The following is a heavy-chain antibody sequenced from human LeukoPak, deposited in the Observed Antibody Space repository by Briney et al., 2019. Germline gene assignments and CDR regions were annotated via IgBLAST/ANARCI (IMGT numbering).Heavy chain of an antibody. Sequence: ASVTVSCKASGYTFTGYYMHWVRQAPGQGLEWMGWINPNSGGTNYAQKFQGRVTMTRDTSISTAYMELSRLRSDDTAVYYCARDQTSYYDFWSGYYMGWFDPWGQGTLVTVSS. V-gene: IGHV1-2*02. CDR3: ARDQTSYYDFWSGYYMGWFDP. CDR1: GYTFTGYY. J-gene: IGHJ5*02. D-gene: IGHD3-3*01. CDR2: INPNSGGT.